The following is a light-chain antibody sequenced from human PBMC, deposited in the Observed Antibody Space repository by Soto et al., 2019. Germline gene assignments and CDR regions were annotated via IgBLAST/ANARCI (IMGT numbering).Light chain of an antibody. CDR1: SSNIGTVYH. CDR3: QSYDSSLSGWV. V-gene: IGLV1-40*01. J-gene: IGLJ3*02. CDR2: GDS. Sequence: QSALTQPPSVSGAPGQRVTISCTGSSSNIGTVYHVHWYQHLPGTAPKLLIYGDSNRPSGVPDRFSGSKSGTSASLAITGLQAEDEADYYCQSYDSSLSGWVFGGGTKLTVL.